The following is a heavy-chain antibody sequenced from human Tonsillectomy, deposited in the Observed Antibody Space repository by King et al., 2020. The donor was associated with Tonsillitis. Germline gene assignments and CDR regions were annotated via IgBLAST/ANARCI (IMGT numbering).Heavy chain of an antibody. V-gene: IGHV1-69*01. CDR1: GGTLSSYA. CDR2: IIPIFGTP. J-gene: IGHJ4*02. CDR3: ARVDSNGYDYYFDY. D-gene: IGHD3-22*01. Sequence: QLVQSGAEVKKPGSSVKVSCKASGGTLSSYAIRWVRQAPGQGLEWMGGIIPIFGTPNYAQKLQGRVTITADESTSTAYMELSSLRSEDTAVYYCARVDSNGYDYYFDYWGQGTLVTVSS.